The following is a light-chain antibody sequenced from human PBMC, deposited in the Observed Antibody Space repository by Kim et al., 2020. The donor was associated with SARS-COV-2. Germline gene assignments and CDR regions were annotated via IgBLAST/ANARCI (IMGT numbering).Light chain of an antibody. CDR1: QTISSQ. CDR2: EAS. Sequence: ASVGDRVTITCRTSQTISSQLAWYQQKPGGAPKLLISEASTLEGGVPSRFSGSGSETEFTLTISSLQPDDFATYFCQQNYISPFTFGPGTKLDIK. J-gene: IGKJ3*01. CDR3: QQNYISPFT. V-gene: IGKV1-39*01.